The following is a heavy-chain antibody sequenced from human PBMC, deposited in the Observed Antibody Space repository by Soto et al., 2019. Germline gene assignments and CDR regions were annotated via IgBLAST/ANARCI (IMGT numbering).Heavy chain of an antibody. CDR2: IFRDGST. Sequence: PSETLSLTCSVSGYSLSSGYYWVWIRQSPGKGLEWIGSIFRDGSTYYNPSLRSRLIISVDTSKNQFSLRLSSVTAADTAFYYCARGGRTITSSGLDSWGQGTLVTVSS. CDR1: GYSLSSGYY. D-gene: IGHD1-1*01. J-gene: IGHJ4*02. V-gene: IGHV4-38-2*02. CDR3: ARGGRTITSSGLDS.